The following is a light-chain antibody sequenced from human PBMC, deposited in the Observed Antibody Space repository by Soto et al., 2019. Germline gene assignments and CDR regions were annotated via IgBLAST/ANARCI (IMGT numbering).Light chain of an antibody. CDR1: QSISNY. CDR2: AAS. J-gene: IGKJ5*01. CDR3: QQSYSTPIT. V-gene: IGKV1-39*01. Sequence: DIQMTQSPSSLSASVGDRVTITCRASQSISNYLNWYQQKPGKAPKVLIYAASNLQSGVPSRFSGSGSGTDFTLTISSLQPEDFETYYCQQSYSTPITFGQGTRLEIK.